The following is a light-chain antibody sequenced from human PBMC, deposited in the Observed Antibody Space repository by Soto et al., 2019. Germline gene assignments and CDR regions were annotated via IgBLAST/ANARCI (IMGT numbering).Light chain of an antibody. J-gene: IGKJ4*01. V-gene: IGKV3D-15*01. Sequence: EIVMTQSPATLSVSPGERATLSCRASQSVSSNLAWYQQKPGQAPRLLIFGASTRATGIPARFSGSGSGTDFTLTISSLQSEDFGVYFCQQYDNWPLTFGGGTKV. CDR3: QQYDNWPLT. CDR2: GAS. CDR1: QSVSSN.